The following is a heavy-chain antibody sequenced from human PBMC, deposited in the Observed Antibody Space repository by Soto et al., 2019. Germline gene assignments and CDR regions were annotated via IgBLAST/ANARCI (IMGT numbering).Heavy chain of an antibody. CDR1: AGSISSGDYY. V-gene: IGHV4-30-4*01. CDR2: IYYNGSS. J-gene: IGHJ6*02. D-gene: IGHD5-12*01. Sequence: SETLSLTCTVSAGSISSGDYYWSWIRQPPGKGLEYIGYIYYNGSSHYNPSLKSRVTISLDTSRNKFSLKLSSVTAADTAVCCGGSGIVAMIGGMDVWGQGTTVAVCS. CDR3: GSGIVAMIGGMDV.